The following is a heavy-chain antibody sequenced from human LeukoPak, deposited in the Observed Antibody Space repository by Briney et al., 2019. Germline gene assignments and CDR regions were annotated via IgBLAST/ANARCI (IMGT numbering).Heavy chain of an antibody. CDR3: ARHGNYNWNDGRTFDY. CDR1: GYPIGSGYF. V-gene: IGHV4-38-2*01. D-gene: IGHD1-1*01. CDR2: IYYSGTT. Sequence: PSETLSLTCGVSGYPIGSGYFWGWIRQPPGRGLEWIATIYYSGTTYYNPSLKSRITISMDTSKNQFSLKLTSVTAADTALYYCARHGNYNWNDGRTFDYWGQGTLVTASS. J-gene: IGHJ4*02.